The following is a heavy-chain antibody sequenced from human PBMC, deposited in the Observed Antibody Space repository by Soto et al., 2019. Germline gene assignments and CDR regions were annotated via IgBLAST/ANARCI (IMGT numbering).Heavy chain of an antibody. J-gene: IGHJ5*02. V-gene: IGHV4-38-2*01. CDR1: GYSISSSSY. Sequence: SETLSLTCAVSGYSISSSSYWGWVRQPPGKGLEWIGSTYHSGSTYYNPSLKSRVTISVDTSKNQFSLNLSSVTAADTAVYYCARGSYNWNPRVNWFDPWGQGTLVT. CDR3: ARGSYNWNPRVNWFDP. D-gene: IGHD1-20*01. CDR2: TYHSGST.